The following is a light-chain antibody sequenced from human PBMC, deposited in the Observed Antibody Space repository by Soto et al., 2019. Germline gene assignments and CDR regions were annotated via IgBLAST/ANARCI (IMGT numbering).Light chain of an antibody. CDR2: GAS. V-gene: IGKV3-20*01. CDR1: QSVSSSY. CDR3: QQYGSSLSIT. J-gene: IGKJ5*01. Sequence: EIVLTQSPGTLSLSPGERVTLSCRASQSVSSSYLAWYQQKPGQAPSLLIYGASSRATGIPDRFSGSGSGTDFTLTISRLEPEDFAVYYCQQYGSSLSITFGQGTRLENK.